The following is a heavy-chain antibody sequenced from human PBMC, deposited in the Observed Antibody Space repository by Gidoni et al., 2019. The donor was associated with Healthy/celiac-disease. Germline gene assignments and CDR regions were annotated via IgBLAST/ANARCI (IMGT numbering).Heavy chain of an antibody. Sequence: QVQLQQWGAGLLKPSETLSLTCAVYGGSFSGYYWSWIRQPPGQGLEWIGEINHSGSTNYNPSLKSRVTISVDTSKNQFSLKLSSVTAADTAVYYCARGWGYSYGYYYYGMDVWGQGTTVTVSS. CDR1: GGSFSGYY. V-gene: IGHV4-34*01. CDR2: INHSGST. CDR3: ARGWGYSYGYYYYGMDV. D-gene: IGHD5-18*01. J-gene: IGHJ6*02.